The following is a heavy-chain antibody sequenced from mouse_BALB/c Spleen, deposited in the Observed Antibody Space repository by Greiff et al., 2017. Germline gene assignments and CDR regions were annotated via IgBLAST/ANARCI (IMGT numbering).Heavy chain of an antibody. CDR1: GFTFSSFG. CDR2: ISSGSSTI. CDR3: ARGGKNFYYAMDY. V-gene: IGHV5-17*02. J-gene: IGHJ4*01. Sequence: EVKVVESGGGLVQPGGSRKLSCAASGFTFSSFGMHWVRQAPEKGLEWVAYISSGSSTIYYADTVKGRFTISRDNPKNTLFLQMTSLRSEDTAMYYCARGGKNFYYAMDYWGQGTSVTVSS.